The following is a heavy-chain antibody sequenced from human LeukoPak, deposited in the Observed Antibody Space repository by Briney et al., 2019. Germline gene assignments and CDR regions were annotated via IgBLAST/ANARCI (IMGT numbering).Heavy chain of an antibody. CDR3: AKDRSYYLWNDFYYMDV. CDR1: GGSISSYY. Sequence: ETLSLTCTVSGGSISSYYWSWVRQAPGKGLEWVSAISGNGGSTFYADSVKGRFTISRDNSKNTLYLQVNSLRAEDTAVYYCAKDRSYYLWNDFYYMDVWGNGTTVTVSS. V-gene: IGHV3-23*01. D-gene: IGHD1-26*01. CDR2: ISGNGGST. J-gene: IGHJ6*03.